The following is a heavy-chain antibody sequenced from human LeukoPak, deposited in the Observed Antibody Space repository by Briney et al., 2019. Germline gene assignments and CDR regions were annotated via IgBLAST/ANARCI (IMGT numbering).Heavy chain of an antibody. Sequence: GGSRRLSCAASAFTITIYAMTWVRQAPGKGLEWASAISGSGGSTYYADSVKGRFTISRDNSKNTLYLQMSSLRAEDTAVYYCAKEDLYGSVKWFDPWGQGTLVTVSS. CDR2: ISGSGGST. CDR1: AFTITIYA. CDR3: AKEDLYGSVKWFDP. V-gene: IGHV3-23*01. J-gene: IGHJ5*02. D-gene: IGHD3-10*01.